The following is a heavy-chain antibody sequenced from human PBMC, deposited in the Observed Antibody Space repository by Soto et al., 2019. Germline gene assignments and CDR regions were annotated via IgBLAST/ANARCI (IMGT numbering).Heavy chain of an antibody. CDR1: GGTFSSYA. CDR2: IVPIVDTS. CDR3: VSVVAIPGYPDN. Sequence: QVQLVQSGAEVRQPASSVKVSCKTSGGTFSSYAISWVRQAPGQGLEWLGGIVPIVDTSTYAQKFQGRVTSPAAESTSTVYMELSSLRSDDTAVYYCVSVVAIPGYPDNWGQGTLVTVSS. V-gene: IGHV1-69*12. D-gene: IGHD5-12*01. J-gene: IGHJ4*02.